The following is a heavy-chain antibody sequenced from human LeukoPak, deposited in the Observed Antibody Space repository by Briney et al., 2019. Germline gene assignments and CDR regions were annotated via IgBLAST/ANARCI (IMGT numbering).Heavy chain of an antibody. Sequence: SETLSLACTVSGVSLTSSYWGWIRQPAGKGLEWIGQIFFSGSSNYNSSLTRRVTMSVDTSENQFSLRLRSVTAADTAVYYCVRVRFDIGRYYYMDVWGEGTTVTVSS. CDR3: VRVRFDIGRYYYMDV. CDR1: GVSLTSSY. J-gene: IGHJ6*03. D-gene: IGHD5-12*01. V-gene: IGHV4-4*07. CDR2: IFFSGSS.